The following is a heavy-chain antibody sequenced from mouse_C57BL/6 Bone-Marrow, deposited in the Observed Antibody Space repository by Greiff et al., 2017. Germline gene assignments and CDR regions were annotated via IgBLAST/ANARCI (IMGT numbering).Heavy chain of an antibody. CDR3: TRRATVIVYYYAMDY. J-gene: IGHJ4*01. V-gene: IGHV1-15*01. Sequence: QVHVKQSGAELVRPGASVTLSCKASGYTFTDYEMHWVKQTPVHGLAWIGAIDPETGGTAYNQKFKGKAILPADKSSSTAYMELLSLTSEYSAVYYGTRRATVIVYYYAMDYWGQGTSGTVSA. CDR2: IDPETGGT. CDR1: GYTFTDYE. D-gene: IGHD1-1*01.